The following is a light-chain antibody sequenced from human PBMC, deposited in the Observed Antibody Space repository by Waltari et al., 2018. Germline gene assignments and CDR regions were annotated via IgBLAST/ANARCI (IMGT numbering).Light chain of an antibody. CDR1: SSNFGAGYD. Sequence: QSVLTQPPSMSGAPGQTVTIPCTGGSSNFGAGYDVHWYQQFPGTSPKLLIFGQPNRPSGVPRRFSGSRSGTSASLAIAGLQSDDEAVYYCQSFDSSLSASVFGGGTKLTVL. CDR2: GQP. J-gene: IGLJ3*02. V-gene: IGLV1-40*01. CDR3: QSFDSSLSASV.